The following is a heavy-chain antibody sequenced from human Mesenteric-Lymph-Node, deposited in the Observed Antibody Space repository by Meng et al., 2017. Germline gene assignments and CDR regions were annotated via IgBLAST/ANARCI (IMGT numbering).Heavy chain of an antibody. CDR2: SGRSGDT. CDR1: GFTFSSNY. J-gene: IGHJ4*02. CDR3: AKHLSGSYTFDY. V-gene: IGHV3-23*01. D-gene: IGHD1-26*01. Sequence: SCATSGFTFSSNYMSWVRRAPGKGLEWVSASGRSGDTYYADSVKGRFTISRDKSKNTLYLEMSSLRAEDTAVYYCAKHLSGSYTFDYWGQGTLVTVSS.